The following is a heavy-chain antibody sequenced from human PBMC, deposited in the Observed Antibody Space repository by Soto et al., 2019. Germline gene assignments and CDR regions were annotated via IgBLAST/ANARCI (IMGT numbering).Heavy chain of an antibody. D-gene: IGHD3-3*01. CDR1: GFTFSSYA. J-gene: IGHJ5*02. CDR3: ARSYDFWSGYGPFDP. CDR2: ISHDGSNK. V-gene: IGHV3-30-3*01. Sequence: GGSLRLSCAASGFTFSSYAMHWVRQAPGKGLEWVAVISHDGSNKYYADSVKGRFTISRDNAKNTLYLQMNSLRAEDTAVYYCARSYDFWSGYGPFDPWGQGTLVTVSS.